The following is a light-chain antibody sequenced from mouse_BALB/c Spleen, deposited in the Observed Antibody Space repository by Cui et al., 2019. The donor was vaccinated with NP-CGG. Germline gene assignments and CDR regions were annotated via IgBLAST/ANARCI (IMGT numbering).Light chain of an antibody. CDR2: GTN. J-gene: IGLJ1*01. V-gene: IGLV1*01. Sequence: QAVVLQESALTTSPGETVTLTCRSSTGAVTTSNYANWVQEKPDHLFTGLIGGTNNRAPGVPARFSGSLIGDKAALTITGAQTEDEAIYFCVLWYSNHWVFGGGTKLTVL. CDR1: TGAVTTSNY. CDR3: VLWYSNHWV.